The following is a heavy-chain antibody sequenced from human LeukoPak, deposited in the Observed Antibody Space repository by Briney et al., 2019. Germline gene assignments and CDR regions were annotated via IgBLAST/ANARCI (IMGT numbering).Heavy chain of an antibody. J-gene: IGHJ5*02. D-gene: IGHD3-10*01. Sequence: PSETLSLTCTVSGFSISNGYYWGWLRQPPGKGLEWIGSIYHSGSTYYNPSLKSRVTISVDTSKNQFSLKLSSVTAADTAVYYCTRRHPGVVRGTNWFDPWGQGTLVTVSS. CDR2: IYHSGST. V-gene: IGHV4-38-2*02. CDR1: GFSISNGYY. CDR3: TRRHPGVVRGTNWFDP.